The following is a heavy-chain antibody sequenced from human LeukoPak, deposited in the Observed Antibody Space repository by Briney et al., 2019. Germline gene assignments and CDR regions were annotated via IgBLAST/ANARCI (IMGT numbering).Heavy chain of an antibody. CDR2: ISGSGGST. CDR1: GFTFSSYA. Sequence: GGSLRLSCAASGFTFSSYAMSWVRQAPGKGLEWVSAISGSGGSTYYADSVKGRFTISRDNSKNTLYLQMNSLRAEDTAVYYCAKDGGYYDFWSGYRGFDYWGQGTLVTASS. V-gene: IGHV3-23*01. D-gene: IGHD3-3*01. J-gene: IGHJ4*02. CDR3: AKDGGYYDFWSGYRGFDY.